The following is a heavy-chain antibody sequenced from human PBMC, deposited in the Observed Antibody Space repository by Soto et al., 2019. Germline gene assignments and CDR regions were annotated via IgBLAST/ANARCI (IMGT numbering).Heavy chain of an antibody. J-gene: IGHJ3*02. Sequence: ASVKVSCKASGYTFTSYGISWVRQAPGQGLEWMGWISSYNGNTNYAQKLQGRVTMTTDTSTSTAYMELRSLRSDDTAGYYCARWRTRNIVVVVAADGTLNVRSNDGSDAFDIWGQGTMVTVSS. CDR1: GYTFTSYG. CDR2: ISSYNGNT. V-gene: IGHV1-18*01. D-gene: IGHD2-15*01. CDR3: ARWRTRNIVVVVAADGTLNVRSNDGSDAFDI.